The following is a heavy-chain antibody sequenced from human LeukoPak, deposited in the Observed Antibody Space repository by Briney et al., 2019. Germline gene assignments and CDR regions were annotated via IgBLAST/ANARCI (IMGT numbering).Heavy chain of an antibody. D-gene: IGHD2-2*01. CDR3: AGRGSSSGTFDV. CDR2: IYTSGGT. Sequence: SETLSLTCTVSGGSISTYYWSWIRQPAWKRLEWIGRIYTSGGTNYNPSLKSRVTMSVDKSKNQISLKLASLTAADTALYYCAGRGSSSGTFDVWGPGTFVTVSS. CDR1: GGSISTYY. V-gene: IGHV4-4*07. J-gene: IGHJ3*01.